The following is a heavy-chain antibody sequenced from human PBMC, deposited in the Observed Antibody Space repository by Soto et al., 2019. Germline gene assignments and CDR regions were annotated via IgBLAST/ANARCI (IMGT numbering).Heavy chain of an antibody. D-gene: IGHD5-12*01. J-gene: IGHJ6*01. CDR2: IWYDGSNK. CDR3: ARIVATARYYYYGMDV. Sequence: QVQLVESGGGVVQPGRSLRLSCAASGFTFSSYGMHWVRQAPGKGLEWVVVIWYDGSNKYYADSVKGRFTISRDNSKNTLYLQRNSLRAEDRAVYYCARIVATARYYYYGMDVWGQGTTVTVTS. V-gene: IGHV3-33*01. CDR1: GFTFSSYG.